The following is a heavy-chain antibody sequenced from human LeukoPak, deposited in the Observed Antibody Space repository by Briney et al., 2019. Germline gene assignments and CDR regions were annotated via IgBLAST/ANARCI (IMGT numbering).Heavy chain of an antibody. J-gene: IGHJ2*01. CDR3: ARGRHSSGWSDWYFDL. D-gene: IGHD6-19*01. CDR1: GYTFTGYY. V-gene: IGHV1-8*02. CDR2: MNPNSGNT. Sequence: ASVKVSCKASGYTFTGYYMHWVRQATGQGLEWMGWMNPNSGNTGYAQKFQGRVTMTRNTSISTAYMELSSLRSGDTAVYYCARGRHSSGWSDWYFDLWGRGTLVTVSS.